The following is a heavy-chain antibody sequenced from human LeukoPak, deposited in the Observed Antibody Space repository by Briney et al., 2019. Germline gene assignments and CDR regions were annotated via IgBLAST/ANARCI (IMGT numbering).Heavy chain of an antibody. CDR2: ISYDGSNK. CDR3: ARDEGWLRDFDC. V-gene: IGHV3-30*03. Sequence: GGSLRLSCAASGFTFSSYGMHWVRQAPGKGLEWVAVISYDGSNKYYADSVKGRFTISRDNSKNTLYLQMNSLRVEDTAVYYCARDEGWLRDFDCWGQGTLVTVSS. J-gene: IGHJ4*02. CDR1: GFTFSSYG. D-gene: IGHD5-12*01.